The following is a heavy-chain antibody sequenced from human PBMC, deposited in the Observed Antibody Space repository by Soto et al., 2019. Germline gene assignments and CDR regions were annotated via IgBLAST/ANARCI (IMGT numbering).Heavy chain of an antibody. CDR1: GDSVSSNSAA. Sequence: SQTLSLTCAISGDSVSSNSAAWNWIRQSPSRGLEWLGRTYYRSKWYNDYAVSVKSRITINPDTSKNQFSLQLNSVTPEDTAVYYCARDRVVVVVADTEEINYYYGMDVWGQGTTVTVSS. J-gene: IGHJ6*02. CDR3: ARDRVVVVVADTEEINYYYGMDV. CDR2: TYYRSKWYN. V-gene: IGHV6-1*01. D-gene: IGHD2-15*01.